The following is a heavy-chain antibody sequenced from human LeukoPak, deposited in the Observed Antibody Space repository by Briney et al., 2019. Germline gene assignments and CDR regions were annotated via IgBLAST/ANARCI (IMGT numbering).Heavy chain of an antibody. CDR3: ARDPPYYYDSSGYFGAFDI. V-gene: IGHV3-30*04. J-gene: IGHJ3*02. D-gene: IGHD3-22*01. Sequence: GGSLRLSCAASGFTFSSYAMHWVRQAPGKGLEWVAVISYGGSNKYYADSVKGRFTISRDNSKNTLYLQMNSLRAEDTAVYYCARDPPYYYDSSGYFGAFDIWGQGTMVTVSS. CDR2: ISYGGSNK. CDR1: GFTFSSYA.